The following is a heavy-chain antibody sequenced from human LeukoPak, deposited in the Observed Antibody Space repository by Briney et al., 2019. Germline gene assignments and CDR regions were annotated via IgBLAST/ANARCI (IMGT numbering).Heavy chain of an antibody. CDR1: GFTFSDYY. Sequence: GGSLRLSCAASGFTFSDYYMSWIRQAPGKGLEWVSYISSGGSTIYYADSVKGRFTISRDNAKNSLYLQMNSLRAEDTAVYYCARDNYYDSSGSDYFDYWGQGTLVTVSS. D-gene: IGHD3-22*01. V-gene: IGHV3-11*01. J-gene: IGHJ4*02. CDR3: ARDNYYDSSGSDYFDY. CDR2: ISSGGSTI.